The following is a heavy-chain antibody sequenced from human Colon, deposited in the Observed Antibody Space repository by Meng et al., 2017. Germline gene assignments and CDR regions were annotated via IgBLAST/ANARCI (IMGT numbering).Heavy chain of an antibody. J-gene: IGHJ5*02. Sequence: QVRLQQWGAGLLKPSGTLSLTCAVYGGSFSGYYWSWIRQPPGKGLEWIGEINHSGSTNYNPSLKSRVTISVDTSKNQFSLKLSSVTAADTAVYYCARERLSSGWYGGRWFDPWGQGTLVTVSS. D-gene: IGHD6-19*01. CDR3: ARERLSSGWYGGRWFDP. CDR2: INHSGST. V-gene: IGHV4-34*01. CDR1: GGSFSGYY.